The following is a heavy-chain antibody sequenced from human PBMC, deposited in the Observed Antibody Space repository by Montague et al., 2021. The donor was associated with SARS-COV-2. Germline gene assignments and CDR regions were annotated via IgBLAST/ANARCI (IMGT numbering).Heavy chain of an antibody. CDR1: GFTFSTSW. CDR3: ARGHGIT. Sequence: SLRLSCAASGFTFSTSWMIWVRQAPGNGLEWVANMKPDGSEKYYVGSVKGRFTISRDNAKNSLYLQMSSLRAEDTAVYYCARGHGITWGQGTLVTVSS. J-gene: IGHJ5*02. CDR2: MKPDGSEK. D-gene: IGHD1-26*01. V-gene: IGHV3-7*04.